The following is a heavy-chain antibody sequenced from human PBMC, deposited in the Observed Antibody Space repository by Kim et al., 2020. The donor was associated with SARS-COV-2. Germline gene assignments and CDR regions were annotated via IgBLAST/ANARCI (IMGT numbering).Heavy chain of an antibody. D-gene: IGHD5-12*01. CDR3: ARGRGYSGSFDY. Sequence: YAASLKGRVNISRDNSKNSLYLQMNSLKTEDTAVYYCARGRGYSGSFDYWGQGTLVTVSS. J-gene: IGHJ4*02. V-gene: IGHV3-72*01.